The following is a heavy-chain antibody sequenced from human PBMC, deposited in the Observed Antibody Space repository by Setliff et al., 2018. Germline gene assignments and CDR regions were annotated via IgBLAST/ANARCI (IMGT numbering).Heavy chain of an antibody. V-gene: IGHV4-34*01. D-gene: IGHD6-6*01. CDR3: ARGRNVASRLLDS. CDR1: GGTFTYYY. J-gene: IGHJ4*02. CDR2: ITHTGTTGST. Sequence: SETLSLTCAASGGTFTYYYWTWIRQSPAKGLEWIGEITHTGTTGSTKYNPSLKSRVTMSIDTSKNQFSLMVTSVTAADTAVYYCARGRNVASRLLDSWGQRTLVTVSS.